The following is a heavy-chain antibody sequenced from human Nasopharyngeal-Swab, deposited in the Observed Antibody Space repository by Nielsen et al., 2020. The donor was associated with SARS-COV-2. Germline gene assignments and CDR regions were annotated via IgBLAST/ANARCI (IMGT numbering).Heavy chain of an antibody. Sequence: SETLSLTCTVSGGSINTYYWSWIRQPPGKGLEWIGYLSYSGSTTYNPSLKSRVTISIDTYKNQFSLNLNSVTAADTAVYYCSKNGVGWSFDYWGQGTLVTVSS. CDR2: LSYSGST. CDR3: SKNGVGWSFDY. J-gene: IGHJ4*02. D-gene: IGHD6-19*01. CDR1: GGSINTYY. V-gene: IGHV4-59*08.